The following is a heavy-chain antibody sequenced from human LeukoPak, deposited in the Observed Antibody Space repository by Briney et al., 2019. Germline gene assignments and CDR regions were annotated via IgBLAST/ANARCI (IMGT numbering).Heavy chain of an antibody. D-gene: IGHD2-2*02. CDR3: ARDLHCSSTSCYTGSSFDI. CDR1: GGSISSGSYY. V-gene: IGHV4-30-4*08. CDR2: IYYSGST. J-gene: IGHJ3*02. Sequence: SETLSLTCTVSGGSISSGSYYWSWIRQPPGKGLEWIGYIYYSGSTYYNPSLKSRVTISVDTSKNQFSLKLSSVTAADTAVYYCARDLHCSSTSCYTGSSFDIWGQGTMVTVSS.